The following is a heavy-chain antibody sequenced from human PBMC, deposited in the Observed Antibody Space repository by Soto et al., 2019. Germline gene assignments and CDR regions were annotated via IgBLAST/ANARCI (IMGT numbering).Heavy chain of an antibody. J-gene: IGHJ4*02. CDR1: GGSFSGYY. V-gene: IGHV4-34*01. Sequence: SETLSLTCAVYGGSFSGYYWSWIRQPPGKGLEWIGEINHSGSTNYNPSLKSRVTISVDTSKNQFSLKLSSVTAADTAVYYCASRPRIPYEYYYGSGSYYKDWGQGTLVTVSS. CDR3: ASRPRIPYEYYYGSGSYYKD. D-gene: IGHD3-10*01. CDR2: INHSGST.